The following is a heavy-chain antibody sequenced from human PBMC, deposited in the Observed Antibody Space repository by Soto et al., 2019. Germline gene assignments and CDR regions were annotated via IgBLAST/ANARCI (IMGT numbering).Heavy chain of an antibody. D-gene: IGHD6-19*01. V-gene: IGHV1-18*01. CDR3: ARAHSSFSASGMDV. Sequence: ASVKFSCKASGYTFTSYGISWVRQAPGQGLEWMGWISAYNGNTNYAQKLKGRVTMTTDTSTSTAYMELRSLRSDDTAVYYCARAHSSFSASGMDVWGQGTTVTVSS. CDR1: GYTFTSYG. J-gene: IGHJ6*02. CDR2: ISAYNGNT.